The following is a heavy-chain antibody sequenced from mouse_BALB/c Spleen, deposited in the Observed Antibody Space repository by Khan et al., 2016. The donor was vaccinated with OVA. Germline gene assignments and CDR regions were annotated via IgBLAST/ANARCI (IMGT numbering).Heavy chain of an antibody. Sequence: QVQLQQPGAELVRPGVSVKISCKGSGYTFTDYAMHWVKQSHAKSLEWIGVISTYYDDASYNQKFKGKATMTVDKSSSTAYLELARLTSEDSAIXYCARNYYGTRNAMDYWGQGTSVTVSS. CDR3: ARNYYGTRNAMDY. D-gene: IGHD1-1*01. CDR2: ISTYYDDA. V-gene: IGHV1S137*01. CDR1: GYTFTDYA. J-gene: IGHJ4*01.